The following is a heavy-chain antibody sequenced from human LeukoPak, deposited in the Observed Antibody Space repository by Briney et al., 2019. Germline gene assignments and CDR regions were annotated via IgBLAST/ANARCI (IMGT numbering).Heavy chain of an antibody. CDR1: GFTFSDYY. V-gene: IGHV3-11*06. Sequence: PGGSLRLSCAASGFTFSDYYMSWIRQAPGKGLEWVSYISSSSSYTNYADSVKGRFTISRDNAKNSLYLQMNSLRAEDTAVYYCARAGHCSGGSCYYYYYGMDVWGKGTTVTVSS. D-gene: IGHD2-15*01. J-gene: IGHJ6*04. CDR3: ARAGHCSGGSCYYYYYGMDV. CDR2: ISSSSSYT.